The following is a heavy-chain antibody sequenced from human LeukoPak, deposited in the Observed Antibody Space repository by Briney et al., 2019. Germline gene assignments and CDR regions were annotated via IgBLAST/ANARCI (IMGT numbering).Heavy chain of an antibody. CDR1: GFTFSTYA. V-gene: IGHV3-23*01. Sequence: GGSLRLSCAASGFTFSTYAMGWVRQAPGKGLEWVSGISGRGSSTYYSDSVKGRFTISRDNSKNTLYLQMNSLRAEDTAVYYCARGGDGHLDYYYYGMDVWGQGTTVTVSS. D-gene: IGHD2-21*01. J-gene: IGHJ6*02. CDR2: ISGRGSST. CDR3: ARGGDGHLDYYYYGMDV.